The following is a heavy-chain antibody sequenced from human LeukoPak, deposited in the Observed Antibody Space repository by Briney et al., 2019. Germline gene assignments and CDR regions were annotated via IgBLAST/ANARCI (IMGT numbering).Heavy chain of an antibody. D-gene: IGHD5-24*01. CDR3: ARVGDGYNYGVFDY. CDR1: GYTFNRDA. Sequence: ASVKVSCTASGYTFNRDAMHWVRQAPGQRLEWMGWSNAGNGNTKYSQEFQGRVTITRDTSASTAYMELSSLRSEDMAVYYCARVGDGYNYGVFDYWGQGTLVTVSS. J-gene: IGHJ4*02. V-gene: IGHV1-3*02. CDR2: SNAGNGNT.